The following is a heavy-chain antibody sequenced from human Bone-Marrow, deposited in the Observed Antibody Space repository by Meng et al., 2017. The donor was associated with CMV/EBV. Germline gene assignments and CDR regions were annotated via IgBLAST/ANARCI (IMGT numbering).Heavy chain of an antibody. D-gene: IGHD3-10*01. CDR1: GYTFTGYY. Sequence: ASVKVSCKASGYTFTGYYMHWVRQAPGQGLEWMGWISAYNGNTNYAQKLQGRVTMTTDTSTSTAYMELRCLRSDDTAVYYCASIWPDYWGQGTLVTLDS. CDR2: ISAYNGNT. V-gene: IGHV1-18*04. J-gene: IGHJ4*02. CDR3: ASIWPDY.